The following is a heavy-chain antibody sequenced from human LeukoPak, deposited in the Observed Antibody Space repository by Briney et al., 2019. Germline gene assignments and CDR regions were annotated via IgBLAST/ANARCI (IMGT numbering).Heavy chain of an antibody. D-gene: IGHD1-26*01. CDR1: GYTFTTYD. CDR3: AKEYTGTFSPFPSYFDN. Sequence: ASVKVSCKASGYTFTTYDINWVRQATGQGLEWMGWMNPNSGNTGYAQKFQGRVTITRNTSINTAYMELSSLRSEDTAIYYCAKEYTGTFSPFPSYFDNWGQGTLVTVSS. CDR2: MNPNSGNT. V-gene: IGHV1-8*03. J-gene: IGHJ4*02.